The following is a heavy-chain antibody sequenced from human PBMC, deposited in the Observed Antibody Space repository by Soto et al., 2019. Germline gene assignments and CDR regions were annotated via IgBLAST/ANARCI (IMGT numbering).Heavy chain of an antibody. CDR3: ASGYVSVYYGMDV. CDR2: INSDGSST. V-gene: IGHV3-74*01. Sequence: GGSLRLSCAASGFTFSSYWMHWVRQAPGKGLVWVSRINSDGSSTNYADSVKGRFTISRDNAKNTLYLQMNSLRAEDTAVYYCASGYVSVYYGMDVWGQGTTVTVSS. CDR1: GFTFSSYW. J-gene: IGHJ6*02. D-gene: IGHD5-12*01.